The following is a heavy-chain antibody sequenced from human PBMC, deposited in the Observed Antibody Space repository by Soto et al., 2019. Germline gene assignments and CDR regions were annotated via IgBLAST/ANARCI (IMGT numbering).Heavy chain of an antibody. Sequence: ASVKVSCKASGYTFTSYGISWVRQAPGQGLEWMGWISAYNGNTNYAQRLQGRVTMTTDTSTSTAYMELRSLRSDDTAVYYCASNRRFGDGFDPWGQGTLVTVSS. V-gene: IGHV1-18*01. CDR3: ASNRRFGDGFDP. D-gene: IGHD2-21*01. CDR2: ISAYNGNT. CDR1: GYTFTSYG. J-gene: IGHJ5*02.